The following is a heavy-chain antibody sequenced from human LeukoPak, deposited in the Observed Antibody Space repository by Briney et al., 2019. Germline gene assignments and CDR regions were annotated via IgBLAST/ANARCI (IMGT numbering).Heavy chain of an antibody. J-gene: IGHJ4*02. D-gene: IGHD6-13*01. Sequence: GGSLRLSCAASGFTFSSYGMHWVRQAPGKGLEWVAVISYDGSNKYYADSVKGRFTISRDNSKNTLYLQMNSLRAEDTAVYYCAKLAAAGIPFGYWGQGTLVTVSS. CDR3: AKLAAAGIPFGY. CDR1: GFTFSSYG. V-gene: IGHV3-30*18. CDR2: ISYDGSNK.